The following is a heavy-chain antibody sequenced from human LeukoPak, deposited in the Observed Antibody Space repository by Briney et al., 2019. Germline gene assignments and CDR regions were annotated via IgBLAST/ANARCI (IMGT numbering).Heavy chain of an antibody. D-gene: IGHD3-10*01. J-gene: IGHJ4*02. Sequence: PSETLSLTCTVSGGSISSSSYYWGWIRQPPGKGLEWIGSIYYSGSTYYNPSLKSRVTISVDTSKNQFSLKLSSVTAADTAVYYCARRKTMVRGVIIDYWGQGTLVTVSS. CDR2: IYYSGST. CDR1: GGSISSSSYY. V-gene: IGHV4-39*01. CDR3: ARRKTMVRGVIIDY.